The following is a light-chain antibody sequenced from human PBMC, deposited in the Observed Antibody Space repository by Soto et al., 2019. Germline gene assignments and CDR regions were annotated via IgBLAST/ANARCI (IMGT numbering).Light chain of an antibody. J-gene: IGLJ3*02. CDR2: DVS. Sequence: QSALTQPASVSGSPGQSITISCTGTSSDVGGYNYVSWYQQHPGKAPELMIYDVSNRPSGVSNRFSGSKSGNTASLTISGLQAEDEADYYCSSYTSSSNWVFGGGTKVTVL. CDR3: SSYTSSSNWV. V-gene: IGLV2-14*01. CDR1: SSDVGGYNY.